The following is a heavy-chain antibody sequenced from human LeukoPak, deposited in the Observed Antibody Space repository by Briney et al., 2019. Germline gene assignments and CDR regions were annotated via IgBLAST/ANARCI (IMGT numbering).Heavy chain of an antibody. CDR1: GFTFSNYL. V-gene: IGHV3-7*01. D-gene: IGHD6-13*01. J-gene: IGHJ6*04. CDR3: ARDPLSIGMAEP. CDR2: IKADGSEK. Sequence: GGSLRLSCAASGFTFSNYLMTWVRQAPGKGLEWVADIKADGSEKYYVDSVKGRFTILRDNAKNSLYLQMNSLRAEDTAVYYCARDPLSIGMAEPWGKGTTVTVSS.